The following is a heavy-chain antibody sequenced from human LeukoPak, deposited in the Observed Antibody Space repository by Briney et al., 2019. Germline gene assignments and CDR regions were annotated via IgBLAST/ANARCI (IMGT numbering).Heavy chain of an antibody. CDR3: ARENSGSYREFDY. V-gene: IGHV4-4*07. D-gene: IGHD1-26*01. CDR2: IYTSGST. CDR1: GGSISSYY. J-gene: IGHJ4*02. Sequence: SEALSLTCTVSGGSISSYYCSWIRQPAGKGLEWIGRIYTSGSTNYNASLKSRVSMSVDTSKNQFSLKLSSVTAADTAVFYCARENSGSYREFDYWGQGTLVTVSS.